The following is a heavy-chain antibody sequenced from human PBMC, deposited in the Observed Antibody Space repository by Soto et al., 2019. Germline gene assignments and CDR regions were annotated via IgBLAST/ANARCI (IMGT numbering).Heavy chain of an antibody. CDR3: ARDRPRDGYNFDY. CDR2: ISYDGSNK. V-gene: IGHV3-30-3*01. D-gene: IGHD5-12*01. Sequence: GGSLRLSCAASGFTFSSYAMHWVRQAPGKGLEWVAVISYDGSNKYYADSVKGQFTISRDNSKNTLYLQMNSLRAEDTAVYYCARDRPRDGYNFDYWGQGTLVTVSS. J-gene: IGHJ4*02. CDR1: GFTFSSYA.